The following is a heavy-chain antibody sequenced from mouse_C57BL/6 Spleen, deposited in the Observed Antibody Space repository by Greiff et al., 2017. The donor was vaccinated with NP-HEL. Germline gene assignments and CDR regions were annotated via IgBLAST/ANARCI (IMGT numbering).Heavy chain of an antibody. Sequence: QVQLKQSGAELARPGASVKLSCKASGYTFTSYGISWVKQRTGQGLEWIGEIYPRSGNTYYNEKFKGKATLTADKSSSTAYMELRSLTSEDSAVYFCRSSDWYFDVWGTGTTVTVSS. D-gene: IGHD1-1*01. J-gene: IGHJ1*03. CDR2: IYPRSGNT. CDR3: RSSDWYFDV. V-gene: IGHV1-81*01. CDR1: GYTFTSYG.